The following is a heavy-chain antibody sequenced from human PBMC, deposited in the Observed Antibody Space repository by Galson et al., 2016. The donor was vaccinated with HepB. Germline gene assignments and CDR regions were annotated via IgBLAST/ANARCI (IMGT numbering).Heavy chain of an antibody. Sequence: QSGAALNKPGEYLKISCRGSGYTFNNHCIDWVRQVPGKGLEWMGIIFPGDSDIRYTPSFQGQVTISPDKSISTVYLQWNILQTSDTTMYYCARQLSTYASFGLGGQGTLVTLSS. CDR2: IFPGDSDI. J-gene: IGHJ4*02. V-gene: IGHV5-51*01. CDR3: ARQLSTYASFGL. CDR1: GYTFNNHC. D-gene: IGHD2-8*01.